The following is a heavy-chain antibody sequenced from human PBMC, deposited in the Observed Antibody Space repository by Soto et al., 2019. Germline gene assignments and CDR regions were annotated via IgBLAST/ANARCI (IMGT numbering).Heavy chain of an antibody. CDR1: GFTVSSNY. J-gene: IGHJ5*02. CDR3: ARVIVECYSTGCSNWFDP. CDR2: IYSGGST. D-gene: IGHD2-2*01. V-gene: IGHV3-66*01. Sequence: GGSLRLSCAASGFTVSSNYMSWVRQAPGKGLEWVSVIYSGGSTYYADSVKGRFTISRDNSKNTLYLQMNSLRAEDTAVYYCARVIVECYSTGCSNWFDPWGQGTLVTVSS.